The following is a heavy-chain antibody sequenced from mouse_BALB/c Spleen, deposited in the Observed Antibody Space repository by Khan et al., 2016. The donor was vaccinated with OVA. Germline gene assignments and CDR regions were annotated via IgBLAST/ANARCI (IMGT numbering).Heavy chain of an antibody. CDR2: INPSNGYT. CDR1: GYTFTSYT. Sequence: QVQLQQPGAELARPGASVKMSCKASGYTFTSYTIHWIKLRPGQGLEWIGFINPSNGYTNYNQKFKDKATLTADKSSTTVYMQLSSLTSDDSAVYNRERGGAYHRNDDWFAYWGQGTLVTVSA. V-gene: IGHV1-4*01. CDR3: ERGGAYHRNDDWFAY. J-gene: IGHJ3*01. D-gene: IGHD2-14*01.